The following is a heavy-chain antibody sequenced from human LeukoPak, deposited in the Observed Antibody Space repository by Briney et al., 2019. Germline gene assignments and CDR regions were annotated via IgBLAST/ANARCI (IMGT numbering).Heavy chain of an antibody. CDR3: ARGLGYCSSTSCSFDY. CDR2: INHSGNT. Sequence: PSETLSLTCAVHGGSFSGYYWSWIRQPPGKGLEWIGEINHSGNTNYNPSLKSRVTISVDTSKNQFSLQLSSVTAADTAVYYCARGLGYCSSTSCSFDYWGQGTLVTVSS. J-gene: IGHJ4*02. D-gene: IGHD2-2*01. V-gene: IGHV4-34*01. CDR1: GGSFSGYY.